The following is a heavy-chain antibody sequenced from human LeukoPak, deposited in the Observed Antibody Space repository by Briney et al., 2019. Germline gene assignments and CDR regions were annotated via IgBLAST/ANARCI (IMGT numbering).Heavy chain of an antibody. V-gene: IGHV3-23*01. D-gene: IGHD3-22*01. Sequence: PGGSLRLSWAASGFTFSSYAMSWVRQAPGKGLEWVSAISGSGGSTYYADSVKGRFTISRDNSKNTLYLQMNSLRAEDTAVYYCAKDSGSGYYSGAFDIWGQGTMVTVSS. CDR2: ISGSGGST. J-gene: IGHJ3*02. CDR1: GFTFSSYA. CDR3: AKDSGSGYYSGAFDI.